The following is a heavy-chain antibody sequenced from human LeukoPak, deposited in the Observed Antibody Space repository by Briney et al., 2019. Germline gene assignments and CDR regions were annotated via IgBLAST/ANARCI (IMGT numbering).Heavy chain of an antibody. CDR1: GGSFSGYY. CDR3: ARRGPYDFWSGYYRDAFDI. J-gene: IGHJ3*02. Sequence: SETLSLXCAVYGGSFSGYYWSWIRPPPGKGLEWIGEINHSGSTNYNPSLKSRVTISVDTSKNQFSLKLSSVTAADTAVYYCARRGPYDFWSGYYRDAFDIWGQGTMVTVSS. CDR2: INHSGST. V-gene: IGHV4-34*01. D-gene: IGHD3-3*01.